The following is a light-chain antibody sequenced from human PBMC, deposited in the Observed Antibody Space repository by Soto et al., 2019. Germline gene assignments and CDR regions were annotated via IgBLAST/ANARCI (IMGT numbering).Light chain of an antibody. CDR3: QQYNSLWT. V-gene: IGKV1-5*01. CDR1: QSISSW. J-gene: IGKJ1*01. Sequence: DIQMTQSPSTLSASVGDRVTITCRASQSISSWLAWYQQKPGKAPKLLIYDASSLESGVPSMFSGCGSGTVFTLTISSLQPDDFATYYCQQYNSLWTFGQGTKVEIK. CDR2: DAS.